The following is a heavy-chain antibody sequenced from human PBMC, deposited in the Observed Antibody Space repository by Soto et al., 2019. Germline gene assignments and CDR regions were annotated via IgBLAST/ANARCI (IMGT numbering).Heavy chain of an antibody. Sequence: EVRLVESGGGLVQPGGSLRLSCTAFGFTVSSNYMTWVRLAPGKGLEWVSLVYSGGATHYAASVKGRFTISTHSSQNTLFLQMNSPRTEDTATYSCVRGRYGSEIHWGQGTKVTVSS. CDR3: VRGRYGSEIH. V-gene: IGHV3-53*04. CDR1: GFTVSSNY. CDR2: VYSGGAT. D-gene: IGHD3-10*01. J-gene: IGHJ4*02.